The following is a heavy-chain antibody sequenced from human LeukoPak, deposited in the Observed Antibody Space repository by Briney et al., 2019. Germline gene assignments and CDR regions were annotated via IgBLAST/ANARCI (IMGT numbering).Heavy chain of an antibody. V-gene: IGHV1-2*06. Sequence: ASVKVSCKASGYTFTGYYMHWVRQAPGQGLEWMGRINPNNGGTYYAQEFQGGVTMTRDTSISTAHMELSRLTSDDTAVYYCAREAVAGNFDYWGQGTLVIVSS. CDR3: AREAVAGNFDY. CDR2: INPNNGGT. J-gene: IGHJ4*02. D-gene: IGHD6-19*01. CDR1: GYTFTGYY.